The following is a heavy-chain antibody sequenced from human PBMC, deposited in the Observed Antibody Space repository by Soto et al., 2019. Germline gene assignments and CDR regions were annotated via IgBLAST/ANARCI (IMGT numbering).Heavy chain of an antibody. CDR2: IWYDGSNK. D-gene: IGHD1-26*01. CDR3: ARTSGWRGVGAIDY. CDR1: GFTFSSYG. J-gene: IGHJ4*02. Sequence: GGSLRLSCAASGFTFSSYGMHWVRQAPGKGLEWVAVIWYDGSNKYYADSVKGRFTISRDNSKNTLYLQMNSLRAEDTAVYYCARTSGWRGVGAIDYWGQGTLVTVSS. V-gene: IGHV3-33*01.